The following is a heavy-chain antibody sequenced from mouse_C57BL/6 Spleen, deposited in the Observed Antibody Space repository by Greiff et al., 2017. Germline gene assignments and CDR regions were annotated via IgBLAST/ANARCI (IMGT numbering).Heavy chain of an antibody. D-gene: IGHD1-1*01. J-gene: IGHJ2*01. CDR3: ARSGGVVTPLDY. CDR2: INPYNGDT. V-gene: IGHV1-20*01. CDR1: GYSFTGYF. Sequence: VQLKESGPELVKPGDSVKISCKASGYSFTGYFMNWVMQSHGKSLEWIGRINPYNGDTFYNQKFKGKATLTVDKSSSTAHMELRSLTSEDSAVYYCARSGGVVTPLDYWGQGTTLTVSS.